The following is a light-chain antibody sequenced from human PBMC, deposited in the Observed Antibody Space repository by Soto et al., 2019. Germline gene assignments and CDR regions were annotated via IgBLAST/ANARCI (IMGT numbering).Light chain of an antibody. V-gene: IGKV1-5*03. Sequence: DTQMTQSPSTLSASVGDRVTITCRASQSISSWLAWYQQKPGKAPKLLIYKASSLESGVPSRFSGSGSGTEFTLTISSLQPDDFATYFFQQYNSYSNTFGQRTKLYIK. CDR3: QQYNSYSNT. CDR2: KAS. J-gene: IGKJ2*01. CDR1: QSISSW.